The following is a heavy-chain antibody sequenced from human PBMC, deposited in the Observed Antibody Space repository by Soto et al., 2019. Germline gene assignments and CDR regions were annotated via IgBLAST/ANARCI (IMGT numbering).Heavy chain of an antibody. J-gene: IGHJ2*01. CDR3: ARGGSLYWYFDL. CDR1: GYTFTSYA. V-gene: IGHV1-3*01. Sequence: GASVKVFCKASGYTFTSYAMHWVRQAPGQRLEWMGWINAGNGNTKYSQKFQGRVTITRDTSASTAYMELSSLRSEDTAVYYCARGGSLYWYFDLWGRGTLVTVSS. CDR2: INAGNGNT. D-gene: IGHD1-26*01.